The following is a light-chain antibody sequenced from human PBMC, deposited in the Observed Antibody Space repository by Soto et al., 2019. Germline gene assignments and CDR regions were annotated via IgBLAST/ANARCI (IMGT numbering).Light chain of an antibody. Sequence: SYELTQPPSVSVSPGQTARITCSGAELPKQYGYWYQQKPGQSPVVIIYKDTERPSGIPERFSGSSSGTILTLTISGVQAEDEADYYCQSGDSSGSWVFGGGTKLTVL. CDR1: ELPKQY. V-gene: IGLV3-25*02. J-gene: IGLJ3*02. CDR2: KDT. CDR3: QSGDSSGSWV.